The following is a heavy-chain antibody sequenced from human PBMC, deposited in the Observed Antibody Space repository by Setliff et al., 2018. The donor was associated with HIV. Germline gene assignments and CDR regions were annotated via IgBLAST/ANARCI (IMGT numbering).Heavy chain of an antibody. CDR1: GGSMNSGGYY. CDR2: IYASGSP. CDR3: ARVFHSLPTGLNDPFDM. V-gene: IGHV4-31*03. J-gene: IGHJ3*02. D-gene: IGHD4-17*01. Sequence: PSETLSLTCTVSGGSMNSGGYYWTWIRQQPGKGLEWIGYIYASGSPDYNPSLESRVTISSDTSKNQFSLKLKSVTGADTAVYYCARVFHSLPTGLNDPFDMWGQGTLVTVSS.